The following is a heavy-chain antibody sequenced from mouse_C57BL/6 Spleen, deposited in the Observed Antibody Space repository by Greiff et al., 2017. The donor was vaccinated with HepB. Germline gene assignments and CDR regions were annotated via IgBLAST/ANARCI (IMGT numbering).Heavy chain of an antibody. V-gene: IGHV1-69*01. D-gene: IGHD1-1*01. J-gene: IGHJ4*01. CDR3: ARGIRTVVAPYAMDY. CDR1: GYTFTSYW. CDR2: IDPSDSYT. Sequence: QVQLQQPGAELVMPGASVKLSCKASGYTFTSYWMHWVKQRPGQGLEWIGEIDPSDSYTNYNQKFQGKSTLTVDKSSSTAYMQLSSLTSEDSAVYYCARGIRTVVAPYAMDYWGQGTSVTVSS.